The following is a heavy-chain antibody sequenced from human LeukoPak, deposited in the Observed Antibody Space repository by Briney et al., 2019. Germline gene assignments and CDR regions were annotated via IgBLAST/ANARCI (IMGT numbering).Heavy chain of an antibody. CDR3: AKDLGFYYDSSTNWFDP. V-gene: IGHV3-23*01. CDR2: ISGSGGST. J-gene: IGHJ5*02. Sequence: GGSLRLSCAASGFTFSSYAMSWVRQAPGKGLEWVSAISGSGGSTYYADSVKGRFTISRDNSKNTLYLQMNSLRAEDTAVYYCAKDLGFYYDSSTNWFDPWGQGTLVTVSS. CDR1: GFTFSSYA. D-gene: IGHD3-22*01.